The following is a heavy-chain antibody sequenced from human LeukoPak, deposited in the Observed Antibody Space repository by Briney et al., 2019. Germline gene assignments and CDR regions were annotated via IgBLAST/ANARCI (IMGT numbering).Heavy chain of an antibody. V-gene: IGHV3-53*01. CDR1: GFTVSSNY. J-gene: IGHJ2*01. CDR3: ARGTRWLFDL. Sequence: PGGSLRLSCAASGFTVSSNYMSWVRQAPGKGLEWVSVIYSGGSTYYADSVKGRFTISRDNSKNTVNLQMNSLRPEDTAVYYCARGTRWLFDLWGRGTLVTVSS. D-gene: IGHD5-12*01. CDR2: IYSGGST.